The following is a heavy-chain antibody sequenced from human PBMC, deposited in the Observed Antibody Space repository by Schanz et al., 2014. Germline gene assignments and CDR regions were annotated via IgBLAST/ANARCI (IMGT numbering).Heavy chain of an antibody. CDR1: GFTFSNYG. CDR2: MIGSGSSV. V-gene: IGHV3-23*04. J-gene: IGHJ5*01. Sequence: EVQLVESGGGLVQPGGSLRLSCEASGFTFSNYGMNWVRQAPGKGPEWVSRMIGSGSSVFYADSVKGRFTISRDNSRKTLYLQMNSLRADDTAVYYCAKDLYNYGIFDSWGQGTLVTVSS. CDR3: AKDLYNYGIFDS. D-gene: IGHD3-16*01.